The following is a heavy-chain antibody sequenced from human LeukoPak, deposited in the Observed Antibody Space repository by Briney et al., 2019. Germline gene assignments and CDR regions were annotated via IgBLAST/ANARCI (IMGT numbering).Heavy chain of an antibody. D-gene: IGHD3-22*01. CDR3: ARNDDRSANRWSDP. CDR2: INPNSGGT. Sequence: ASVKVSCKASGYTFTYYYIHWVRQAPGQGLEWMGWINPNSGGTNYAQKFQGRVTMTRDTSISTAYMELSRLTSDDTAVYYCARNDDRSANRWSDPWGQGTPVTVSS. V-gene: IGHV1-2*02. CDR1: GYTFTYYY. J-gene: IGHJ5*02.